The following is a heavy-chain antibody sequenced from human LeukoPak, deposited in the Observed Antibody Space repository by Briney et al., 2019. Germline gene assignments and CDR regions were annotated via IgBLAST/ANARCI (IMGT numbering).Heavy chain of an antibody. D-gene: IGHD6-25*01. CDR3: ARVAGYLPTRWFDP. Sequence: SETLSLTCAVYGGSFSGFYWSWIRHVPGMGLEWIGEINYTGSTSYNPSLKSRVTISVDTSQNQFFLLLTSVTAADTAVYYCARVAGYLPTRWFDPWGQGTHVTVSS. CDR2: INYTGST. J-gene: IGHJ5*02. V-gene: IGHV4-34*01. CDR1: GGSFSGFY.